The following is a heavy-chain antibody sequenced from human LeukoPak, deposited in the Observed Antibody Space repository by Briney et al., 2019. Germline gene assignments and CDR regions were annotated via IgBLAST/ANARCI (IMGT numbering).Heavy chain of an antibody. CDR3: TREGPNDAFDI. Sequence: GGSLRLSCADSGFTFSSYSMNWVRQAPGKGLEWVSYISSSSSTTYYADSVKGRFTISRDNAKNSLYLQMNSLRAEDTAVYYCTREGPNDAFDIWGQGTMVTVSS. CDR2: ISSSSSTT. CDR1: GFTFSSYS. V-gene: IGHV3-48*01. J-gene: IGHJ3*02.